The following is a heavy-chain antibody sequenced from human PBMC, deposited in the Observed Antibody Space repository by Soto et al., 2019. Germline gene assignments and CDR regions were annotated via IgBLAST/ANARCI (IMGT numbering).Heavy chain of an antibody. Sequence: QVQLVESVGGVVQPGRSLRLSCAASGFTFSSYGMHWVRQAPGKGLEWVAVISYDGSNKYYADSVKGRFTISRDNSKNTLYLQMNSLRAEDTAVYYCAKDQVVVAATPFYGMDVWGQGTTVTVSS. CDR3: AKDQVVVAATPFYGMDV. CDR2: ISYDGSNK. V-gene: IGHV3-30*18. D-gene: IGHD2-15*01. J-gene: IGHJ6*02. CDR1: GFTFSSYG.